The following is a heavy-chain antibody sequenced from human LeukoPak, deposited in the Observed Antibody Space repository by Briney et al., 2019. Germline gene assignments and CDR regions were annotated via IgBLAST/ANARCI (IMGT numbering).Heavy chain of an antibody. D-gene: IGHD2-2*01. Sequence: PGGSLRLSCAASGFTFSDYYMSWIRQAPGKGLEWVSYISSSSSYTNYADSVKGRFTISRDNAKNSLYLQMNSLRAEDTAVYYCARVSVVVPAAHYFDYWGQGTLVTVSS. J-gene: IGHJ4*02. CDR2: ISSSSSYT. CDR3: ARVSVVVPAAHYFDY. CDR1: GFTFSDYY. V-gene: IGHV3-11*05.